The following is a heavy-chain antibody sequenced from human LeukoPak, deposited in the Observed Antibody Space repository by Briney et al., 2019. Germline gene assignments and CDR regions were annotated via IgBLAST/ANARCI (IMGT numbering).Heavy chain of an antibody. CDR2: IYSGGST. CDR1: GLTFSTYA. D-gene: IGHD5-18*01. CDR3: ARGPETAMVPRY. V-gene: IGHV3-53*01. Sequence: PGGSLRLSCAASGLTFSTYAMTWVRQAPGKGLEWVSVIYSGGSTYYADSVKGRFTISRDNSKNTLYLQMSSLRVEDTAVYYCARGPETAMVPRYWGQGTLVTVSS. J-gene: IGHJ4*02.